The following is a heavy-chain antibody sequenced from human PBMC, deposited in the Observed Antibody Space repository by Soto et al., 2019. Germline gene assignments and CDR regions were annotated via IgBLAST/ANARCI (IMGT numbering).Heavy chain of an antibody. Sequence: SVKVSCKASGGTFSSYAISWVRQAPGQGLEWMGGIIPIFGTANYAQKFQGRVTITADESTSTAYMELSSLRSEDTAVYYCARGTGGFPAWGMHXWGQGTTVTVS. CDR1: GGTFSSYA. J-gene: IGHJ6*02. CDR3: ARGTGGFPAWGMHX. D-gene: IGHD3-3*01. CDR2: IIPIFGTA. V-gene: IGHV1-69*13.